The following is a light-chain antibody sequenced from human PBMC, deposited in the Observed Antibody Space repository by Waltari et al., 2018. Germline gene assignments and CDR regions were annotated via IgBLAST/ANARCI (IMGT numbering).Light chain of an antibody. J-gene: IGLJ3*02. CDR1: STDF. CDR3: CSSSGGGTWV. Sequence: QSALTQPASMSGSPGQSITISCTSTSTDFVSWSQHLPGKAPSLLIYEGSKRPSGLFVRFTGSQSGNPASLTISGLEYDDQATYYCCSSSGGGTWVFGGGTELAVL. CDR2: EGS. V-gene: IGLV2-23*01.